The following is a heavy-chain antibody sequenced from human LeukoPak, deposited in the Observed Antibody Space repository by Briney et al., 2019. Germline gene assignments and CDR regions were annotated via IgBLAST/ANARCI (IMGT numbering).Heavy chain of an antibody. CDR2: INHSGST. Sequence: PSETLSLTCAVYGGSFSGYYWSWIRQPPGKGLEWIGEINHSGSTNYNPSLKSRVTISVDTSKNQFSLKLSSVTAADTAVYYCARLVTVAGSKSTYYYYGMDVWGQGTTVTVSS. V-gene: IGHV4-34*01. J-gene: IGHJ6*02. D-gene: IGHD6-19*01. CDR1: GGSFSGYY. CDR3: ARLVTVAGSKSTYYYYGMDV.